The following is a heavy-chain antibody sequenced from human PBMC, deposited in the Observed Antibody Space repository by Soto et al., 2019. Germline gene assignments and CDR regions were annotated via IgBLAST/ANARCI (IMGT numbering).Heavy chain of an antibody. CDR2: IWYDGSNK. D-gene: IGHD6-13*01. CDR1: GFTFGSYG. CDR3: ARDRSSSSWYDYGMDV. J-gene: IGHJ6*02. Sequence: GGSLRLSCAASGFTFGSYGMHWVRQAPGKGLEWVAVIWYDGSNKYYADSVKGRFTISRDISKNTLYLQMNSLRAEDTAVYYCARDRSSSSWYDYGMDVWGQGTTVTVS. V-gene: IGHV3-33*01.